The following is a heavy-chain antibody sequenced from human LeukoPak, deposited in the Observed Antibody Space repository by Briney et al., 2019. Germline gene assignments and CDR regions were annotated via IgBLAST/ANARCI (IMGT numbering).Heavy chain of an antibody. D-gene: IGHD5-24*01. J-gene: IGHJ4*02. Sequence: GGSLRLSCAASGFTFANYAMTWVRQAPGKGLEWVSGISGTGGNTNYADSVKGRFTISRDNSKNTLSLQMNSLRAEDTAVYYCAKRGEMAAMTYYFDYWGRGTLVTVSS. CDR3: AKRGEMAAMTYYFDY. CDR2: ISGTGGNT. CDR1: GFTFANYA. V-gene: IGHV3-23*01.